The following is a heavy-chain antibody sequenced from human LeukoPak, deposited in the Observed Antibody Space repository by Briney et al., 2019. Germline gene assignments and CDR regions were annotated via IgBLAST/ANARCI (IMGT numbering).Heavy chain of an antibody. CDR3: AREPYTNNDGHQFDY. J-gene: IGHJ4*02. CDR2: IYSGGNT. Sequence: PGGSLRLSCAASGFTVSSKCMGWVRQAPGKGLEWGSIIYSGGNTYYQGSVEGRFTISRDNSKNTVYLQMNSLRAEDTAVYYCAREPYTNNDGHQFDYWGQGTLVTVSS. CDR1: GFTVSSKC. V-gene: IGHV3-66*01. D-gene: IGHD1/OR15-1a*01.